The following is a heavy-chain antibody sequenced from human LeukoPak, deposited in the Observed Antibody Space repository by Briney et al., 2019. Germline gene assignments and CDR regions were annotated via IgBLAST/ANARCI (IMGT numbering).Heavy chain of an antibody. CDR2: INQDGSEK. CDR3: ARDGVRDGLYFDR. J-gene: IGHJ4*02. D-gene: IGHD5-24*01. CDR1: GFTFSSYW. Sequence: GGSLRLSCAASGFTFSSYWMNWVRQAPGKGLEWVASINQDGSEKYYLDSVKGRFTISRDNAKNSLYLQMNSLRDEDTAVYSCARDGVRDGLYFDRLGQGTLVTVSS. V-gene: IGHV3-7*01.